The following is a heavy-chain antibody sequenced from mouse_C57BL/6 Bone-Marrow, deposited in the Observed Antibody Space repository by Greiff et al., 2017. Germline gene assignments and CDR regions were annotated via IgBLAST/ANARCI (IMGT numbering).Heavy chain of an antibody. CDR3: TTPTTVVFDY. D-gene: IGHD1-1*01. CDR1: GFNIKDDY. Sequence: VQLKESGAELVRPGASVKLSCTASGFNIKDDYMHWVKQRPEQGLEWIGWIDPENGDTEYASKFQGKATITADTSSNTAYLQLSSLTSEDTAVYYCTTPTTVVFDYWGQGTTLTVSS. V-gene: IGHV14-4*01. J-gene: IGHJ2*01. CDR2: IDPENGDT.